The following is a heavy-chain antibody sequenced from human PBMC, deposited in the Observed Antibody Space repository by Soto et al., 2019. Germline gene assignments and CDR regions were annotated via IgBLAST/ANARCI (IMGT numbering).Heavy chain of an antibody. D-gene: IGHD6-19*01. Sequence: GGSLRLSCAASGFTFSDHYMDWVRQAPGKGLEWVGRTRNKANSYTTEYAASVKGRFTISRDDSKNSLYLQMSSLKTEDTAVYYCAVYRASSAYWGQGTLVTVSS. J-gene: IGHJ4*02. V-gene: IGHV3-72*01. CDR1: GFTFSDHY. CDR3: AVYRASSAY. CDR2: TRNKANSYTT.